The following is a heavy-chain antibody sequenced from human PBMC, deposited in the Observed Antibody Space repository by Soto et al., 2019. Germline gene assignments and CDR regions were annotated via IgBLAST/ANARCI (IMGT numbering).Heavy chain of an antibody. CDR1: GFSLSTTGMR. CDR2: IDWDDDK. V-gene: IGHV2-70*04. CDR3: ARIPGWLQGFDS. J-gene: IGHJ4*02. D-gene: IGHD6-19*01. Sequence: SGPTLVNPTQTLTLTCTFSGFSLSTTGMRVSWIRQPPGKALEWLAHIDWDDDKFYTTSLKTRLTISKDTSKNQVVLTMTNMDPVDTATYFCARIPGWLQGFDSWGQGTLVTVS.